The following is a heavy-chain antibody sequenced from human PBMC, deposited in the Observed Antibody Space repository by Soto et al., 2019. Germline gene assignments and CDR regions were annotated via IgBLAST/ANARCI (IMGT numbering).Heavy chain of an antibody. CDR2: IIPILGIA. V-gene: IGHV1-69*02. CDR1: GGTFSSYT. Sequence: ASVKVSCKASGGTFSSYTISWVRQAPGQGLEWMGRIIPILGIANYAQKFQGRVTITADKSTSTAYMELSSLRSEDTAVYYCAKSAGPQVVVAATLSYYYMDVWGKGTTVTVSS. J-gene: IGHJ6*03. CDR3: AKSAGPQVVVAATLSYYYMDV. D-gene: IGHD2-15*01.